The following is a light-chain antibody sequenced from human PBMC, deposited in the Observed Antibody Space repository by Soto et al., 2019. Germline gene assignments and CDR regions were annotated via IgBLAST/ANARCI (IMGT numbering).Light chain of an antibody. CDR1: SSDVGSYNL. J-gene: IGLJ2*01. CDR2: EVS. Sequence: ALTQPASVSGSPGQSITISCTGTSSDVGSYNLVSWYQQHPGKAPKLMIYEVSKRPSGVSNRFSGSKSGNTASLTISGLQAEDEADYYCCSYAGSSIVVFGGGTKMTVL. CDR3: CSYAGSSIVV. V-gene: IGLV2-23*02.